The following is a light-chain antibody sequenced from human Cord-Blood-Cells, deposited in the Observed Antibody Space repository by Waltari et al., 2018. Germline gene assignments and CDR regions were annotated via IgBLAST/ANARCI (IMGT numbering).Light chain of an antibody. CDR3: QQYGSSPT. CDR2: GAS. Sequence: EIVMTQSPATLPVSPGERATLSSRASQSVSSNLAWYQQKPGQAPRLLIHGASTRATGIPARFSGSGSGTEFTLTISRLEPEDFAVYYCQQYGSSPTFGGGTKVEIK. J-gene: IGKJ4*01. V-gene: IGKV3-15*01. CDR1: QSVSSN.